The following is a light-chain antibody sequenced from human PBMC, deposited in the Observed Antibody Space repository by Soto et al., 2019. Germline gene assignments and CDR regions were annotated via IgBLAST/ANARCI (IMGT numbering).Light chain of an antibody. Sequence: DIQMTQSPSTLSASVGDRVTITCRASQSISSWLAWYQQKPGKAPKLLIYDASSLESGVPLRFSGSGSGTEFTLTISSPQPDDFATYYGQQYNSYSKTFGQGTKVEIK. CDR3: QQYNSYSKT. J-gene: IGKJ1*01. CDR2: DAS. V-gene: IGKV1-5*01. CDR1: QSISSW.